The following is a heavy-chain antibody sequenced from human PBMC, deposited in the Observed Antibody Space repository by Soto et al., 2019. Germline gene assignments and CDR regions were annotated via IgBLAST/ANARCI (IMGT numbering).Heavy chain of an antibody. V-gene: IGHV1-18*01. Sequence: QVQLVQSGDEVRKPGSSVKVSCKASGYIFVNYGIAWVRQAPGQGLEWMGWISPYSGNTHYASKVQGRLTMTTDTCTGTAYMDLESLTSDDTAVYCCAIMDNFITPTPLDVWGQGTTVSVSS. CDR3: AIMDNFITPTPLDV. J-gene: IGHJ6*02. CDR1: GYIFVNYG. D-gene: IGHD2-2*03. CDR2: ISPYSGNT.